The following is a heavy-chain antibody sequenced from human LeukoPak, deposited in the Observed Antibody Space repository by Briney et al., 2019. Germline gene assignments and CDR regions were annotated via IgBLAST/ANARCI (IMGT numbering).Heavy chain of an antibody. CDR1: GGSISSYY. J-gene: IGHJ5*02. CDR3: ARDLLGRYCSSTSCHIWFDP. V-gene: IGHV4-59*01. Sequence: SETLSLTRTLSGGSISSYYWSWIRQPPGKGLEWIGYIYYSGSTNYNPSLKSRVTISVDTSKNQFSLKLSSVTAADTAVYYCARDLLGRYCSSTSCHIWFDPWGQGTLVTVSS. CDR2: IYYSGST. D-gene: IGHD2-2*02.